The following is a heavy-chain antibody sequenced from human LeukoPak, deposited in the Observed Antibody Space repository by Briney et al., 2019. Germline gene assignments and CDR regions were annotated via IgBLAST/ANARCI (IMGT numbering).Heavy chain of an antibody. J-gene: IGHJ3*02. CDR3: VREYSSSSGRAFDM. Sequence: TGGSLRLPCAASGFTFSSYWMHWVRQAPGKGLVWVSRISTDGSSTNSADSVKGRLTISRDNAKNTLYLQMNSLRAEDTAVYYCVREYSSSSGRAFDMWGQGTMVTVSP. CDR2: ISTDGSST. CDR1: GFTFSSYW. D-gene: IGHD6-6*01. V-gene: IGHV3-74*01.